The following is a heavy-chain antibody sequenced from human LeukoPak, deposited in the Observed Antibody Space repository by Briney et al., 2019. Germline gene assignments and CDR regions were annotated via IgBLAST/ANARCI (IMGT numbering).Heavy chain of an antibody. Sequence: GGSLRLSCAASGFTVSSNYMSWVRRAPGKGLEWVSVIYSGGSTYYADSVKGRFTISRDNSKNTLYLQMNSLRAEDTAVYYCAKDVIAVAGRVYWGQGTLVTVSS. CDR3: AKDVIAVAGRVY. CDR1: GFTVSSNY. D-gene: IGHD6-19*01. CDR2: IYSGGST. J-gene: IGHJ4*02. V-gene: IGHV3-66*02.